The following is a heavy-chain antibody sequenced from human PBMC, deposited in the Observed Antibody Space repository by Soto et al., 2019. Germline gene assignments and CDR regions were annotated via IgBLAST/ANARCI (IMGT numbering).Heavy chain of an antibody. CDR2: IYYSGST. Sequence: PSETLSLTCTVSGGSVSSGSYYWSWIRQPPWKGLEWIGYIYYSGSTNYNPSLKSRVTISVDTSKNQFSLKLSSVTAADTAVYYCARDPRYFDWLPPYYYYYYGMDVWGQGXTVTVYS. CDR1: GGSVSSGSYY. J-gene: IGHJ6*02. V-gene: IGHV4-61*01. CDR3: ARDPRYFDWLPPYYYYYYGMDV. D-gene: IGHD3-9*01.